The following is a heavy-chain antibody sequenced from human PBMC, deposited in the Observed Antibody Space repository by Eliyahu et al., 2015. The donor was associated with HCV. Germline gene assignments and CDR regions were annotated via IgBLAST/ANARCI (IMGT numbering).Heavy chain of an antibody. CDR3: ARVILPYYDFWSAYRVNYYYGMDV. CDR1: GXNFTGYY. Sequence: QVQLVQSGAEVKXXGASVKVSCKASGXNFTGYYMPWVRQAPGQGLXWXGWXNPKSGGANCAQKFQGRVTLTRDTSISTAHMELRGLRSDDTAVYYCARVILPYYDFWSAYRVNYYYGMDVWGKGTTVTVSS. V-gene: IGHV1-2*02. J-gene: IGHJ6*04. D-gene: IGHD3-3*01. CDR2: XNPKSGGA.